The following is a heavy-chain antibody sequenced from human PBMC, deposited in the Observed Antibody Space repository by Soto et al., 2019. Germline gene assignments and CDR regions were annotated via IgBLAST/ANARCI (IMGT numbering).Heavy chain of an antibody. CDR2: IYYSGST. CDR3: ARGEPTYYYDSSGYPTGADWFDP. D-gene: IGHD3-22*01. V-gene: IGHV4-31*03. Sequence: PSETLSLTCTVSGGSISSGGYYWSWIRQHPGKGLEWIGYIYYSGSTYYNPSLKSRVTISVDTSKNQFSLKLSFVTAADTAVYYCARGEPTYYYDSSGYPTGADWFDPWGQGTLVTVSS. CDR1: GGSISSGGYY. J-gene: IGHJ5*02.